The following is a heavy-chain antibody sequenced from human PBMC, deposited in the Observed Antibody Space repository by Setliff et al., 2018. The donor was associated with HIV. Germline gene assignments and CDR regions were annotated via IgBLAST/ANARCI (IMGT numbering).Heavy chain of an antibody. CDR2: MNPDSRNT. Sequence: ASVKVSCKPSGYTFSSYDINWVRQAAGQGLEWMGWMNPDSRNTGYAQRFEGRVTLTWDTSISTAYLELNHLKSDDTAVYYCARARTDYYDRRRRAHYYIDVWARGATVTVSS. CDR1: GYTFSSYD. CDR3: ARARTDYYDRRRRAHYYIDV. V-gene: IGHV1-8*02. J-gene: IGHJ6*03. D-gene: IGHD3-22*01.